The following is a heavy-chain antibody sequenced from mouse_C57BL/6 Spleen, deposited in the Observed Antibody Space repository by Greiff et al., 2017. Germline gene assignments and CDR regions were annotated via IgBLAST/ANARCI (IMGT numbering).Heavy chain of an antibody. J-gene: IGHJ4*01. V-gene: IGHV1-22*01. D-gene: IGHD2-1*01. CDR1: GYTFTDYN. CDR3: ARVYYGHYYAMDY. Sequence: VLLKESGPELVKPGASVKMSCKASGYTFTDYNMHWVKQSHGKSLEWIGYINPNNGGTSYNQKFKGKATLTVNKSSSTAYMELRSLTSEDSAVYYCARVYYGHYYAMDYWGQGTSVTVSS. CDR2: INPNNGGT.